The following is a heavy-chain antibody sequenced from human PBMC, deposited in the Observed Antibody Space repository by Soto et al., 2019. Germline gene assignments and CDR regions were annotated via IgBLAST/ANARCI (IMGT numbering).Heavy chain of an antibody. CDR1: GGSISSSNW. Sequence: PSETLSLTCAVSGGSISSSNWWSWVRQPPGKGLEWIGEIYHSGSTNYNPSLKSRVTISVDKSKNQFSLKLSSVTAADTAVYYCARGYYYGSGRRGYYYYGMDVWGQGTTVTVSS. J-gene: IGHJ6*02. CDR3: ARGYYYGSGRRGYYYYGMDV. V-gene: IGHV4-4*02. CDR2: IYHSGST. D-gene: IGHD3-10*01.